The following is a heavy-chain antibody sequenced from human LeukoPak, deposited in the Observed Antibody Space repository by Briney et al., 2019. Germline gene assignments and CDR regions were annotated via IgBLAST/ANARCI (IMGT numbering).Heavy chain of an antibody. CDR3: ARDWGRRIWFDP. D-gene: IGHD3-16*01. CDR1: GGTFSSYA. J-gene: IGHJ5*02. Sequence: GASVTVSCKASGGTFSSYAISWVRQAPGQGLEWMGGIIPIFGTANYAQKFQGRVTITADESTSTAYMELSSLRSEDTAVYYCARDWGRRIWFDPWGRGTLVTVSS. CDR2: IIPIFGTA. V-gene: IGHV1-69*13.